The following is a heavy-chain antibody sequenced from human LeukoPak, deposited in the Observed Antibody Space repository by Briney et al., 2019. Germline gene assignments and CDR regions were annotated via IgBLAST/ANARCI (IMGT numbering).Heavy chain of an antibody. V-gene: IGHV4-61*05. CDR1: GGSISSSSDY. Sequence: SETLSLTCTVSGGSISSSSDYWGWIRQPPGKGLEWIGYIYYSGSTNYNPSLKSRVTISVDTSKNQFSLKLSSVTAADTAVYYCARTVFSNYYDSSGYTFSYYYYYYMDVWGKGTTVTVSS. J-gene: IGHJ6*03. D-gene: IGHD3-22*01. CDR3: ARTVFSNYYDSSGYTFSYYYYYYMDV. CDR2: IYYSGST.